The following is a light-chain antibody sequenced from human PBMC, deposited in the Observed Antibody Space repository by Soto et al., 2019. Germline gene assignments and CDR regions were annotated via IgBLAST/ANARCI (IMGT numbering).Light chain of an antibody. CDR3: QQYNNWPPIT. Sequence: EIVLTQSPGTLSLSPGERATLXCRASQSVSSSYLAWYQQKPGQAPRLLIYGASTRATGIPARFSGSGSGTEFTLTISSLQSEDFAVYYCQQYNNWPPITFGQGTRLEIK. CDR1: QSVSSSY. V-gene: IGKV3-15*01. J-gene: IGKJ5*01. CDR2: GAS.